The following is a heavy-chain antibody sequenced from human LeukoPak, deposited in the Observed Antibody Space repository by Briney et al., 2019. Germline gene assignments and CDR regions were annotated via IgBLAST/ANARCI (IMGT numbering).Heavy chain of an antibody. D-gene: IGHD3-3*01. CDR3: ARGGRITIFGVVIMRVNWFDR. V-gene: IGHV3-21*01. CDR2: ISSSSSYI. CDR1: GFTFSSYS. Sequence: PGGSLRLSCAASGFTFSSYSMDWVRQAPGKGLGWVSSISSSSSYIYYADSVKGRFTISRDNAKNSLYLQMNSLRAEDTAVYYCARGGRITIFGVVIMRVNWFDRWGQGTLVAVSS. J-gene: IGHJ5*02.